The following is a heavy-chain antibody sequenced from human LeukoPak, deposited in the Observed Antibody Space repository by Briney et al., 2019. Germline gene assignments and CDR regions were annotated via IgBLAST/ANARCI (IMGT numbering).Heavy chain of an antibody. D-gene: IGHD3-10*01. Sequence: ASVKVSFMASGYTFTGYYMHGVRQAPGQGREGMGWINLNSGGTTYAQKFQGRVTMTRDTSFSTASMEVSRRRENGRAGYFFAGLADNDYYRPGSYYSHWGQGTLDSVSS. CDR3: AGLADNDYYRPGSYYSH. CDR2: INLNSGGT. J-gene: IGHJ4*02. V-gene: IGHV1-2*02. CDR1: GYTFTGYY.